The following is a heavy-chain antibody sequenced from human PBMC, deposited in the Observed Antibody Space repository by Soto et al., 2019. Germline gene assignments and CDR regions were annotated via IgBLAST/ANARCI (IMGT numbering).Heavy chain of an antibody. Sequence: EVQLVESGGGLVQPGRSLRLSCAASGFSFDDYAMHWVRRAPGKGLEWVSGISWNSGDIGYADSVKGRFTISRDNAKNTLYLLMNSLKAEDTAFYYCAKDKVVRPPHYYFDRWGRGTLVTVSS. CDR1: GFSFDDYA. CDR3: AKDKVVRPPHYYFDR. J-gene: IGHJ2*01. D-gene: IGHD3-10*01. CDR2: ISWNSGDI. V-gene: IGHV3-9*01.